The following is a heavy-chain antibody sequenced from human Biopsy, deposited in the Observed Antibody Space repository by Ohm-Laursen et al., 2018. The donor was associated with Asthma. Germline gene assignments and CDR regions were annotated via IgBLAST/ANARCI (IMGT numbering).Heavy chain of an antibody. J-gene: IGHJ4*02. D-gene: IGHD3-3*01. CDR1: GGTFNTYV. CDR2: INSVFGTT. V-gene: IGHV1-69*01. Sequence: SSVKVSCKSPGGTFNTYVIGWVRQAPGQGLGWMGGINSVFGTTTYPQKFQDRVTITADDSTNTVYMELSSLKSEDTAVYYCARKCGSCIWRTFYSFGFWGQGTLGPGSS. CDR3: ARKCGSCIWRTFYSFGF.